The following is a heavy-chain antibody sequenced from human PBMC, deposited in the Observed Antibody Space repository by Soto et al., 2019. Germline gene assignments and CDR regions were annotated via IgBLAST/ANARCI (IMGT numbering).Heavy chain of an antibody. CDR3: ARGRDYVWGSYRTLYYDGMDV. J-gene: IGHJ6*02. CDR2: INHSGST. D-gene: IGHD3-16*02. Sequence: SENLYLTCAVYGGPYSGYYWRWIRQPPGKGLEWIGEINHSGSTNYNPSLKSRVTISVDTSKNQFSLKLSSVTAADTAVYYCARGRDYVWGSYRTLYYDGMDVWGQGTTVTGS. CDR1: GGPYSGYY. V-gene: IGHV4-34*01.